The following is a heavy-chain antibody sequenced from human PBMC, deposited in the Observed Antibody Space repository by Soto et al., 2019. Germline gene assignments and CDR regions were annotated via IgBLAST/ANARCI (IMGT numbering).Heavy chain of an antibody. CDR3: AKGTNWNYHY. CDR1: GFTFSASA. Sequence: GGSLRLSWVASGFTFSASAMNWVRQAPGKGLEWVSSITGSGYSTYYADSVKGRFTISRDNSKRTLYLQMNSLRAEDTAIYYCAKGTNWNYHYWGQGTLVTVSS. V-gene: IGHV3-23*01. J-gene: IGHJ4*02. CDR2: ITGSGYST. D-gene: IGHD1-7*01.